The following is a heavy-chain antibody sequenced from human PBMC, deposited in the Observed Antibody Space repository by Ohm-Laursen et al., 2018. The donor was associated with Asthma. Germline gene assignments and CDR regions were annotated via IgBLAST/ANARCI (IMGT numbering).Heavy chain of an antibody. CDR1: GLSLRTSRMG. Sequence: TQTLTLTCTFSGLSLRTSRMGVSWVRQPPGKALEWLALIYRDDDKRYSPSLKSRLAITKDTSKNQVVLSMTNMDPVDTGTYFCAHSRGRGGNFDFWGQGTLVTVSS. J-gene: IGHJ4*02. D-gene: IGHD2-15*01. V-gene: IGHV2-5*02. CDR3: AHSRGRGGNFDF. CDR2: IYRDDDK.